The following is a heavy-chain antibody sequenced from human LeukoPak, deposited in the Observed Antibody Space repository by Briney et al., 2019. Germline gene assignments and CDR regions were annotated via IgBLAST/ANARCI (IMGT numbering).Heavy chain of an antibody. CDR2: INHSGST. Sequence: PSETLSLTCAVYGGSFSGYYWSWIRQPPGKGLEWIGEINHSGSTNYNPSLKSRVTISVDTSKNQFSLKLSSVTAADTAVYYCARGQSMYYYGSGGSGLDYWGQGTLVTVSS. CDR1: GGSFSGYY. D-gene: IGHD3-10*01. V-gene: IGHV4-34*01. J-gene: IGHJ4*02. CDR3: ARGQSMYYYGSGGSGLDY.